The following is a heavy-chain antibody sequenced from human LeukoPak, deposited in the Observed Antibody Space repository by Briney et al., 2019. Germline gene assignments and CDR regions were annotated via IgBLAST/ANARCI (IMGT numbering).Heavy chain of an antibody. Sequence: GESLKISCKGSGYRFTSYWTGWVRQMPGKGLEWMGIIYLGDSDTRYSPSFQGQVTISADKSISTAYLQWSSLKASDTAMHYCARRGPAKAEIVVVLAAMSWFDPWGQGTLVTVSS. CDR2: IYLGDSDT. CDR3: ARRGPAKAEIVVVLAAMSWFDP. D-gene: IGHD2-2*01. V-gene: IGHV5-51*01. CDR1: GYRFTSYW. J-gene: IGHJ5*02.